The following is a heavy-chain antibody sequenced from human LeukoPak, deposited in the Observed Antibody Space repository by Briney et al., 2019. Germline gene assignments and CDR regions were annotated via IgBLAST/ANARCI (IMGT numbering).Heavy chain of an antibody. CDR3: ARELVRGVIGY. CDR2: IYHTGST. Sequence: PSETLSLTCAVSGGSISSSNWWSGVRQPPGKGLEGMGEIYHTGSTNYNPSLKRRVTISVDMSKNPSSLMLSSVTAADTAVYYCARELVRGVIGYWGQGTLVTVSS. CDR1: GGSISSSNW. J-gene: IGHJ4*02. V-gene: IGHV4-4*02. D-gene: IGHD3-10*01.